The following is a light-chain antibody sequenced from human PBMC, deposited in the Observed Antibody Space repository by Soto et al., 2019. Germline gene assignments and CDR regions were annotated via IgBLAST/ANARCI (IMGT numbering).Light chain of an antibody. CDR3: QQYNNRPHT. J-gene: IGKJ1*01. V-gene: IGKV3-15*01. Sequence: EIVMTQSPVTLSVSPGERATLSCRASQSISSTLAWYQLKPGQSPRLLIYDASTRATGIPARFSGSGSGTEFTFTISSLQSEDFALYYCQQYNNRPHTFGQGTTVEIK. CDR2: DAS. CDR1: QSISST.